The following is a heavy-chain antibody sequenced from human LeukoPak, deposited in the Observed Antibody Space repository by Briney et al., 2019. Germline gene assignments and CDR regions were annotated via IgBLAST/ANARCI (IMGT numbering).Heavy chain of an antibody. J-gene: IGHJ6*03. Sequence: AGGSLRLSCAASGFTFSSYGMSWVRQAPGKGLEWVSGISDSGVGTKHADSVKGRFTISRDNSKNTLYLQMNSLKAEDTSVDYCAKIGRSYDFWTGYYEEEVDYMDVWGKGTTVTVSS. D-gene: IGHD3-3*01. CDR3: AKIGRSYDFWTGYYEEEVDYMDV. CDR2: ISDSGVGT. V-gene: IGHV3-23*01. CDR1: GFTFSSYG.